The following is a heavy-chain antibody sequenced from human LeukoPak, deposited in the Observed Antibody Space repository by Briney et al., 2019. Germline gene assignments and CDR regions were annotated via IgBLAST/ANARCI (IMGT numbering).Heavy chain of an antibody. D-gene: IGHD2-8*01. CDR2: IGPEGSDE. V-gene: IGHV3-30*02. J-gene: IGHJ4*02. Sequence: GGSLRLSCAASGFTFTNYDMHWVRQAPGKGLEWVAFIGPEGSDESYTDSVKGRFAISRDNSKNTVYLQMSSLTVEDTATYYCAKDLCTRSGCRDGRDDWGQGTLVTVSS. CDR3: AKDLCTRSGCRDGRDD. CDR1: GFTFTNYD.